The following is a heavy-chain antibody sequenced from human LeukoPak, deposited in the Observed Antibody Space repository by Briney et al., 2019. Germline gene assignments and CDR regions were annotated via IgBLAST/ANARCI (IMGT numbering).Heavy chain of an antibody. CDR2: IYASGST. J-gene: IGHJ4*02. V-gene: IGHV4-4*07. D-gene: IGHD6-19*01. CDR3: ARHAEYNSGWHFYLDH. CDR1: GGSISSYY. Sequence: PSATLSLTCTVSGGSISSYYWSWSRQPAGKGLEWIGRIYASGSTYYNPSLKRRVTMSVDTSKNQFSLRLTTVTAADTAVYYCARHAEYNSGWHFYLDHWGQGILVTVSS.